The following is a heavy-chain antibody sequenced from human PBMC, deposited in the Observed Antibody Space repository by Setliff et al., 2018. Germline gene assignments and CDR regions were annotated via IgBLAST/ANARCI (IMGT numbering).Heavy chain of an antibody. D-gene: IGHD3-3*01. Sequence: PSETLSLTCTVSGDSISSRRNYWGWFRQPAGKELEWIGXXXTSWSTNXNPSLKSRVAISLDTSKNQFSPSLTSVTAADTAVYYCARMSGFQYIDVWDKGTTGTVS. J-gene: IGHJ6*03. V-gene: IGHV4-61*02. CDR2: XXTSWST. CDR1: GDSISSRRNY. CDR3: ARMSGFQYIDV.